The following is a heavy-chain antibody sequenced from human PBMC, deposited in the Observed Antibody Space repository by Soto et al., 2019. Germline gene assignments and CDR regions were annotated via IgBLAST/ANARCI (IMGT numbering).Heavy chain of an antibody. V-gene: IGHV3-23*01. D-gene: IGHD2-2*01. CDR1: GFTFSSYA. Sequence: GGSLRLSCAASGFTFSSYAMSWVRQAPGKGLEWVSAISGSGGSTYYADSVKGRFTISRDNSKNTLYLQMNRLRAEDTAVYYCAKGKQSGYCSSTSCPGDFDYWGQGTLVTVSS. CDR3: AKGKQSGYCSSTSCPGDFDY. CDR2: ISGSGGST. J-gene: IGHJ4*02.